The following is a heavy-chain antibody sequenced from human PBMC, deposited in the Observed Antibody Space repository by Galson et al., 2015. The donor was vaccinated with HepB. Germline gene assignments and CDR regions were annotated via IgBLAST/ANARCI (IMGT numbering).Heavy chain of an antibody. CDR3: AKGGLIWVGGLQYYFDH. D-gene: IGHD3-10*01. V-gene: IGHV3-23*01. CDR2: ISGSGGST. CDR1: GFTFTNYA. Sequence: SLRLSCAAAGFTFTNYAVNWVRQSPGKGLEWVSTISGSGGSTYYADSVKGRFTISRDNSNNSVSLQMNSLRADDTAVYYCAKGGLIWVGGLQYYFDHWGQGTLVTVSS. J-gene: IGHJ4*02.